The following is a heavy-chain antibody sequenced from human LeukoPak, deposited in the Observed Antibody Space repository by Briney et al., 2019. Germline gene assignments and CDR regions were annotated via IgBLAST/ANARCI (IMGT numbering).Heavy chain of an antibody. CDR3: ASGSGSGSYFSQG. Sequence: GGSLRLSCAASGFTFSSYAMSWVRQAPGKGLEWVSAISGSGGSTYYADSVKGRFTISRDNAKNTLYLQMNSLRAEDTAVYYCASGSGSGSYFSQGWGQGTTVTVSS. CDR2: ISGSGGST. V-gene: IGHV3-23*01. D-gene: IGHD3-10*01. J-gene: IGHJ6*02. CDR1: GFTFSSYA.